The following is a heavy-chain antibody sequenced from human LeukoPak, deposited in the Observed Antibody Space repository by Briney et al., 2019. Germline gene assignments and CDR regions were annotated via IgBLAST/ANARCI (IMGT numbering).Heavy chain of an antibody. J-gene: IGHJ4*02. Sequence: PGRSLRLSCAASGFTFYDYAMHWVRQAPGKGLEWVSGISWNSGSIGYADSVKGRFTISRDNAKNSLYLQMNSLRAEDTGLYYCALAVAGTTIDYWGQGTLVTVSS. D-gene: IGHD6-19*01. CDR3: ALAVAGTTIDY. CDR2: ISWNSGSI. V-gene: IGHV3-9*01. CDR1: GFTFYDYA.